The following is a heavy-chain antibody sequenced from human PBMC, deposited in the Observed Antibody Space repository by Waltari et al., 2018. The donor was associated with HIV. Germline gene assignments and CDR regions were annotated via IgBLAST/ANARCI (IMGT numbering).Heavy chain of an antibody. V-gene: IGHV3-53*01. D-gene: IGHD2-15*01. Sequence: ELQLLASGGGLIQPGGSLGLSCAASGFTVSSNYMSWVRQAPGKGLEWVSVIYSGGSTNYADAGKGRFTSSRDNSKNTLYLQMNSLRAEDTAVYYCARAARVAATHYFDYWGQGTLVTVSS. CDR3: ARAARVAATHYFDY. J-gene: IGHJ4*02. CDR1: GFTVSSNY. CDR2: IYSGGST.